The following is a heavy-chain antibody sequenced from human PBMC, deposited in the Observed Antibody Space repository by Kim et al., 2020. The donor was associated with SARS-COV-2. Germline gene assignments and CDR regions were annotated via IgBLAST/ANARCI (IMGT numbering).Heavy chain of an antibody. CDR3: ARDMRYYDILTGYFPMGDYYYYYGMDV. V-gene: IGHV3-30-3*01. Sequence: GGSLRLSCAASGFTFSSYAMHWVRQAPGKGLEWVAVISYDGSNKYYADSVKGRFTISIDNSKNTLYLQMNSLRAEDTAVYYCARDMRYYDILTGYFPMGDYYYYYGMDVWGQGTTVTVSS. J-gene: IGHJ6*02. CDR2: ISYDGSNK. D-gene: IGHD3-9*01. CDR1: GFTFSSYA.